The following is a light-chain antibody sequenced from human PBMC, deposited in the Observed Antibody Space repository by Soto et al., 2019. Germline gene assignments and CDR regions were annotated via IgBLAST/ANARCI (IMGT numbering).Light chain of an antibody. CDR2: TAS. V-gene: IGKV1-39*01. CDR3: QQSYSTPLT. Sequence: DIKMTQSPSSLSASVGDRVTITCRASQYISNYLNWYQQKSGTAPKLLIHTASTLQSGVPSRFSGRGSGPDFTLTISSVQPDDFAIYFCQQSYSTPLTFGPGTKVDIK. J-gene: IGKJ3*01. CDR1: QYISNY.